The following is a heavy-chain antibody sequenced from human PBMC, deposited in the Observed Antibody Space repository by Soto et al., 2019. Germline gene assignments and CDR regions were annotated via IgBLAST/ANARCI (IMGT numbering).Heavy chain of an antibody. Sequence: VASVKVSCKASGGTFSSYAISWVRQAPGQGLEWMGGIIPIFGTANYAQKFQGRVTITADKSTSTAYMELSSLRSEDTAVYYCARDRATMVRGVTLYYYYYGMDVWGQGTTVTVSS. D-gene: IGHD3-10*01. CDR1: GGTFSSYA. CDR2: IIPIFGTA. V-gene: IGHV1-69*06. CDR3: ARDRATMVRGVTLYYYYYGMDV. J-gene: IGHJ6*02.